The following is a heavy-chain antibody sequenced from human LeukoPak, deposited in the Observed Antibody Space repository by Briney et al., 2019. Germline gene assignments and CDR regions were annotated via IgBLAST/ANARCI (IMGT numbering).Heavy chain of an antibody. V-gene: IGHV4-4*07. CDR3: ARDVDPHF. J-gene: IGHJ1*01. D-gene: IGHD5-12*01. Sequence: PSETLSLTCTVSGGSIRSYYWSWIRQSAGKGLEWIGRFYSSVSTNYNPSLESRVTMSVDTSRNLFYLNLTSVTAADTAVYYCARDVDPHFWGQGTLVTVSS. CDR1: GGSIRSYY. CDR2: FYSSVST.